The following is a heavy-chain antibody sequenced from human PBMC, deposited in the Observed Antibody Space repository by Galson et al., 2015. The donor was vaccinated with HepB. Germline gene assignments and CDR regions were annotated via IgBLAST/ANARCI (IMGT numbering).Heavy chain of an antibody. D-gene: IGHD3-9*01. CDR3: ASGPTYFGRDY. CDR2: INPSGGST. CDR1: GYTFTSYY. Sequence: VKVSCKASGYTFTSYYMHWVRQAPGQGLEWMGIINPSGGSTSYALKFQGRVTMTRDTSTSTVYMELSSLKASDTAMYYCASGPTYFGRDYWGQGTLVTVSS. J-gene: IGHJ4*02. V-gene: IGHV1-46*01.